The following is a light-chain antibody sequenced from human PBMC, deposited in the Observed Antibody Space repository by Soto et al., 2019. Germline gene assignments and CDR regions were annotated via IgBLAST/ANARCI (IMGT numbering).Light chain of an antibody. CDR3: QQYGRSPLT. CDR1: QSVSDTY. V-gene: IGKV3-20*01. Sequence: EILLTQSPGTLSLSPGERATLSCRASQSVSDTYLDWYQQKPGQAPRLLIYGAFNRATGIPDRFSGSGSGTDFTLTISRLEPEDFAVYYCQQYGRSPLTFGQGTKMEI. J-gene: IGKJ1*01. CDR2: GAF.